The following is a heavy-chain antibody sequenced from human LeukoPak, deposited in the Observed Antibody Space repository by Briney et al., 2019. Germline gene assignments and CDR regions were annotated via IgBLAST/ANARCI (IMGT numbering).Heavy chain of an antibody. V-gene: IGHV4-59*12. CDR1: GASITSSY. Sequence: SETLSLTCTVSGASITSSYWSWVRQPPGKGLEWIGYASYSGTTNYNPSLNSRVTISVDTSKKQFSLKLSSVTAADTAVYYCARGVGAAAGVPPFDYWGQGTLVTVSS. CDR2: ASYSGTT. D-gene: IGHD6-13*01. J-gene: IGHJ4*02. CDR3: ARGVGAAAGVPPFDY.